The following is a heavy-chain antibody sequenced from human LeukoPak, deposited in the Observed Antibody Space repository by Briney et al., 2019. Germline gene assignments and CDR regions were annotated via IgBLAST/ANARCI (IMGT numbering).Heavy chain of an antibody. V-gene: IGHV1-46*01. D-gene: IGHD3-10*01. Sequence: ASVKVSCKASGYTFTSFNMHWVRLAPGQGLEWMGIINPSGGSTSYAETFQDRVTVTRDKSTSTLYLELSSLRSEDTAVYYCARGGVAASGASDIWGQGTMVTVSS. CDR3: ARGGVAASGASDI. CDR2: INPSGGST. J-gene: IGHJ3*02. CDR1: GYTFTSFN.